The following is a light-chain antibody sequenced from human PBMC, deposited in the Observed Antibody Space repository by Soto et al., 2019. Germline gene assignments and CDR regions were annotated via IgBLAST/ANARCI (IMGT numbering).Light chain of an antibody. CDR3: KKHGTSPIT. V-gene: IGKV3-20*01. J-gene: IGKJ5*01. CDR2: GES. Sequence: ESVLTPSXDTLSLAPVERATLYCMSSQTVIPNYLAGHTQKHGQTPRLLVYGESSRATGIPDRFSGSGSGKDFTITIRRLENEDLEVYYCKKHGTSPITFGKGPRRELK. CDR1: QTVIPNY.